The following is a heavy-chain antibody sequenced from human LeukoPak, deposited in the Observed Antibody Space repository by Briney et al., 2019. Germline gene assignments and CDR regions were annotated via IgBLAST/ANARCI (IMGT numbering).Heavy chain of an antibody. CDR3: ARAAKYSSSPGFDY. V-gene: IGHV1-2*02. CDR1: GYTFTGYY. J-gene: IGHJ4*02. Sequence: GASVKVSCKASGYTFTGYYMHWVRQAPGQGPEWMGWINPNSGGTNYAQKFQGRVTMTRDTSISTAYMELSRLRSDDTAVYYCARAAKYSSSPGFDYWGQGTLVTVSS. D-gene: IGHD6-6*01. CDR2: INPNSGGT.